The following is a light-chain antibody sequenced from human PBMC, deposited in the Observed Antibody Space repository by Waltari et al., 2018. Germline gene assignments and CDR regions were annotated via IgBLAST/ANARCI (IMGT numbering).Light chain of an antibody. Sequence: EIVLTQSPATLSLSPGERATLSCRASQRISSDLGWYQQKPGQAPRLHIYDASNRATGIPARFRGSGSGTDFTLTISSLEPEDIAVYYCQQRSKWPRTFGQGTKVEIK. CDR2: DAS. J-gene: IGKJ1*01. V-gene: IGKV3-11*01. CDR3: QQRSKWPRT. CDR1: QRISSD.